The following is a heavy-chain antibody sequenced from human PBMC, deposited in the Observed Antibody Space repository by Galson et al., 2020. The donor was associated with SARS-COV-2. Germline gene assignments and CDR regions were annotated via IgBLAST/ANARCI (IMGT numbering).Heavy chain of an antibody. D-gene: IGHD6-13*01. V-gene: IGHV4-39*01. CDR3: TTAGTRYYYYDCGMYV. J-gene: IGHJ6*02. CDR1: GGSISSSSYY. CDR2: IYYSGST. Sequence: SETLSLTCTVSGGSISSSSYYWGWIRQPPGKGLEWIGSIYYSGSTYYNPSLKSRVTISVDTSKNQFSLKLSSVTAADTAVYYCTTAGTRYYYYDCGMYVWVQGASVTVCS.